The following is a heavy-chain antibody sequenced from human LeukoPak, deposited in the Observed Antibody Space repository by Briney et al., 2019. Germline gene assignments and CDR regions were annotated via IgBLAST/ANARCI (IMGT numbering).Heavy chain of an antibody. CDR2: INHSGST. Sequence: SETLSLTCAVYGGSFSGYYWSWIRQPPGKGLEWIGEINHSGSTNYNPSLKSRVTLSVDTSKNQFSLKLRSVTAVDTAVYYCARPLKQQLVRGSWFDPWGQGTLVTVSS. J-gene: IGHJ5*02. V-gene: IGHV4-34*01. CDR1: GGSFSGYY. CDR3: ARPLKQQLVRGSWFDP. D-gene: IGHD6-13*01.